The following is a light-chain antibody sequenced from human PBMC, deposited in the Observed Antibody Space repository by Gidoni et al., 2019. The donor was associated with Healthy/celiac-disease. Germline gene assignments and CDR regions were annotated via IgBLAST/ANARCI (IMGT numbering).Light chain of an antibody. Sequence: DIQMTQSPSSLSASVGDRVTITCRASQNIGGYLNWYQHKPRKGPELLIFGATNLHSGAPPRFSGSGSGTDFSLTISSLQPEDFASYYCQQCYSTSYTFXQXTKVEIK. CDR2: GAT. V-gene: IGKV1-39*01. CDR1: QNIGGY. CDR3: QQCYSTSYT. J-gene: IGKJ2*01.